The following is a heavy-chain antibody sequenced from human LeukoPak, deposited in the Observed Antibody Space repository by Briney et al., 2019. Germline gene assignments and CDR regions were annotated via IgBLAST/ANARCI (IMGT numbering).Heavy chain of an antibody. J-gene: IGHJ4*02. CDR3: ASGVEQQLGPGFDY. V-gene: IGHV4-4*07. CDR2: IYTSGST. Sequence: PSETLSLTCTASGGSISSYYWSWIRQPAGKGLEWIGRIYTSGSTNYNPSLKSRVTMSVDTSKNQFSLKLSSVTAADTAVYYCASGVEQQLGPGFDYWGQGTLVTVSS. CDR1: GGSISSYY. D-gene: IGHD6-13*01.